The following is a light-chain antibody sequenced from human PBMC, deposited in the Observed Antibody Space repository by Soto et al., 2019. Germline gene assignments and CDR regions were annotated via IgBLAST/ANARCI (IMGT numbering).Light chain of an antibody. CDR2: GAS. Sequence: EIVLTQSPGTLSLSPGERAALSCRASQSVSSSYLAWYQQKPGQAPRPLIYGASSRATGIPDRFSGSGSGTDFTLTISRLEPYDFAVYYCHHYGSSPPYTFGQGTKLEIK. J-gene: IGKJ2*01. CDR3: HHYGSSPPYT. V-gene: IGKV3-20*01. CDR1: QSVSSSY.